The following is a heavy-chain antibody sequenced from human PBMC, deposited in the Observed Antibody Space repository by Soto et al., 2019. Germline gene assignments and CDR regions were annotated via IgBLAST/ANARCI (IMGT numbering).Heavy chain of an antibody. D-gene: IGHD6-19*01. CDR3: AKDQGYSSGWYARSGAFDI. CDR2: ISYDGSNK. Sequence: PGGSLRLSCAASGFTLSSYCMHWVRQAPGKGLEWVAVISYDGSNKYYADSVKGRFTISRDNSKNTLYLQMNSLRAEDTAVYYCAKDQGYSSGWYARSGAFDIWGQGTMVTVSS. V-gene: IGHV3-30*18. CDR1: GFTLSSYC. J-gene: IGHJ3*02.